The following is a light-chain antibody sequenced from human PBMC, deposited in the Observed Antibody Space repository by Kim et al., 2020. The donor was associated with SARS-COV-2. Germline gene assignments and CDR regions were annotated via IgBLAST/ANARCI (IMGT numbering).Light chain of an antibody. CDR2: YDS. CDR3: QVWDSSGDHVV. J-gene: IGLJ2*01. CDR1: NIGSKS. Sequence: APGKTARITCGGNNIGSKSVPWYQQKPGQAPVLVIYYDSDRPSGIPERFSGSNSGNTATLTISRVEAGDEADYYCQVWDSSGDHVVFGGGTQLTVL. V-gene: IGLV3-21*04.